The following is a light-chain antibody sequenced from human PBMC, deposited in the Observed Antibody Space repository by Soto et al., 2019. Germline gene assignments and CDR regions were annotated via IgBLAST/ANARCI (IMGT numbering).Light chain of an antibody. Sequence: ETVMTQSPATLSVSPWERATLSCRASQSVGSKVAWYQQKPGQAPSLLIYGASTRATGIPVRFSGSGSGTDFTLTISSLQSEDFAVYYCQQYSNWPPVTFGGGTKVDIK. V-gene: IGKV3-15*01. CDR3: QQYSNWPPVT. CDR1: QSVGSK. CDR2: GAS. J-gene: IGKJ4*01.